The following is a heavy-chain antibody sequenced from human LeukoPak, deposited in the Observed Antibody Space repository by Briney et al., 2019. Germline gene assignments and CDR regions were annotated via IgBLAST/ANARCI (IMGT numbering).Heavy chain of an antibody. CDR3: ARKIYGSDNYIDY. J-gene: IGHJ4*02. CDR1: GFTFSSYG. CDR2: LSSGGSMI. D-gene: IGHD3-10*01. Sequence: PGGTLRLSCAASGFTFSSYGMSWVRQAPGLGLEWIAYLSSGGSMIYYADSVKGRFAISRDNAKNSVYLQMNSLRAEDTALYYCARKIYGSDNYIDYWGQGTLVTVSS. V-gene: IGHV3-48*04.